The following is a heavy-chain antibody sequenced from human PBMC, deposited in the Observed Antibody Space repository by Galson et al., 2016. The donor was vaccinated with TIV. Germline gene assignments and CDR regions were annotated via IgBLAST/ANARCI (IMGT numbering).Heavy chain of an antibody. CDR2: IIPIFGTA. V-gene: IGHV1-69*13. CDR1: GGTFSSYA. J-gene: IGHJ6*03. Sequence: SVKVSCKASGGTFSSYAISWVRQAPGQGLEWMGGIIPIFGTANYAQKFQGRVTLTADESTSTAYMELSSLRSEDTAMFYCARSEYSYGKYYYYYYMDVWGKGTTVSVSS. D-gene: IGHD5-18*01. CDR3: ARSEYSYGKYYYYYYMDV.